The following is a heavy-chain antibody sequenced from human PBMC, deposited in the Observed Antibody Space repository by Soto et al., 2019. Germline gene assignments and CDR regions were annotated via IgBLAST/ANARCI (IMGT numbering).Heavy chain of an antibody. CDR3: ARGGTRAYFHH. Sequence: QVQLQESGPGLVKPSQTLSLTCTVSGGSISSGGDYWSWIRQHPGKGLEWIGSIYDSGSTYYNPSLKSRVTISVDASKNQLSLKLASVTAADTAMYYCARGGTRAYFHHWGQGTLVTVSS. V-gene: IGHV4-31*03. CDR2: IYDSGST. J-gene: IGHJ1*01. CDR1: GGSISSGGDY. D-gene: IGHD1-1*01.